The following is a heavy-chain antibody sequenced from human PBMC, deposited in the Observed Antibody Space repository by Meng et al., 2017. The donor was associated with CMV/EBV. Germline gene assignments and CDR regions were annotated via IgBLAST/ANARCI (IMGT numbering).Heavy chain of an antibody. CDR1: GFTFSSYS. CDR2: ISSSSSTI. D-gene: IGHD1-7*01. J-gene: IGHJ4*02. Sequence: GESLKISCAASGFTFSSYSMNWVRQAPGKGLECVSYISSSSSTIYYADSVKGRFTISRDNAKNSLYLQMNSLRAEDTAVYYCARERNWNSGVEYYFDYWGQGTLVTVSS. CDR3: ARERNWNSGVEYYFDY. V-gene: IGHV3-48*04.